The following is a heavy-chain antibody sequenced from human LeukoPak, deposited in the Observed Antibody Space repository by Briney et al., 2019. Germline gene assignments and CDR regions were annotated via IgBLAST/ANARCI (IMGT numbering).Heavy chain of an antibody. CDR3: TRDYYGTSDY. Sequence: SGGSLRLSCAASGFTFSSYEMNWVRQAPGKGLIWVSRINGDGSTTSYSDSVQGRFTISRDNAKNTLYLQMNSLRAEDTAVYYCTRDYYGTSDYWGQGTLVTVSS. CDR1: GFTFSSYE. J-gene: IGHJ4*02. D-gene: IGHD1-26*01. V-gene: IGHV3-74*01. CDR2: INGDGSTT.